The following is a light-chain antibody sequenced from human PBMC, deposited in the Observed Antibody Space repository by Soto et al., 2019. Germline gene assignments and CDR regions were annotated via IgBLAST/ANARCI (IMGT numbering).Light chain of an antibody. Sequence: EIVLTQSPGTLSLSPGETATLCCRASQSFNSRYLAWYQHKPVQAPRLLIYGASSRATGIPDRFSGSGSRTVFPLTITRQEPEDFVVYCCRQSGSSPGLNFGPGTKVHIK. CDR1: QSFNSRY. CDR3: RQSGSSPGLN. CDR2: GAS. J-gene: IGKJ3*01. V-gene: IGKV3-20*01.